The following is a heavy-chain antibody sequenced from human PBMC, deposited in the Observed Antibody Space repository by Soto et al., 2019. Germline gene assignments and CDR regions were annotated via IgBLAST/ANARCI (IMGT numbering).Heavy chain of an antibody. J-gene: IGHJ6*02. CDR2: IIHIFGTA. CDR3: ARVSEDGSGSSSWYYYYGMDV. D-gene: IGHD6-13*01. V-gene: IGHV1-69*13. CDR1: GGTFSSYA. Sequence: GASVKVSCKASGGTFSSYAISWVRQAPGQGLEWMGGIIHIFGTANYAQKFQGRVTITADESTSTAYMELSSLRSEDTAVYYCARVSEDGSGSSSWYYYYGMDVWGQGTTVTVSS.